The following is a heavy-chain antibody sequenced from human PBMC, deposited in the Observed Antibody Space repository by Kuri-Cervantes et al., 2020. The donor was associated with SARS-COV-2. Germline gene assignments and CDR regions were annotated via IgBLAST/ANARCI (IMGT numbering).Heavy chain of an antibody. V-gene: IGHV1-18*04. CDR1: GYTFTSHG. D-gene: IGHD3-3*01. CDR3: ARGGYYDFWSGYYYYYYGIDV. Sequence: ASVKVSCKASGYTFTSHGISWVRQAPGQGLEWMGWISAYNGNTNYAQKLQGRVTMTTDTSTSTAYMELRSLRSDDTAVYYCARGGYYDFWSGYYYYYYGIDVWGQGTTVTVSS. J-gene: IGHJ6*02. CDR2: ISAYNGNT.